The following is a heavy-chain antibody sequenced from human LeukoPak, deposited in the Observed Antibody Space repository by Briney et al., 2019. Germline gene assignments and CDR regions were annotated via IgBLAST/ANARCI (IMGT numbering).Heavy chain of an antibody. V-gene: IGHV3-30*18. CDR3: AKDQGSYYSFFD. CDR1: GFTFSSYG. J-gene: IGHJ4*02. D-gene: IGHD1-26*01. CDR2: ISYDGSNK. Sequence: PGGSLRLSCAASGFTFSSYGMHWVRQAPGKGLEWVAVISYDGSNKYYADSVKGRFTISRDNSKDTLYLQMNSLRAEDTAVYYCAKDQGSYYSFFDWGQGTLVTVSS.